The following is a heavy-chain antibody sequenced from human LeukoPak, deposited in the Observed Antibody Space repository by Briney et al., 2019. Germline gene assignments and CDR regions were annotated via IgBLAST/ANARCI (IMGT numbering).Heavy chain of an antibody. D-gene: IGHD3-22*01. V-gene: IGHV4-61*01. CDR3: ARENPSGYYNRPIDY. J-gene: IGHJ4*02. CDR1: GGSILSGNYY. Sequence: PSETLSLTCTVSGGSILSGNYYWNWIRQHPGKGLEWIGDIYYSGSIKYNPSLKSRVTMSVDTSKNQFSLKLSSVTAADTAIYYCARENPSGYYNRPIDYWGQGTLVTVSS. CDR2: IYYSGSI.